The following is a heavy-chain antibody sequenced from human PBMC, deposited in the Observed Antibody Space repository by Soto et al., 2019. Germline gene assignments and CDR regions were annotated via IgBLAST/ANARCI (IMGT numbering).Heavy chain of an antibody. CDR1: GFTFSNYA. Sequence: SGGSLRLSCAASGFTFSNYAMNWVRQAPGKGLEWVSAISNSFSDGNTHYADSVKGRFTISRDNDKNTVFLEMNSLRAEDTAVYYCAKVFSPERGNYFDYWGQGTLVTVSS. CDR3: AKVFSPERGNYFDY. V-gene: IGHV3-23*01. CDR2: ISNSFSDGNT. D-gene: IGHD1-1*01. J-gene: IGHJ4*02.